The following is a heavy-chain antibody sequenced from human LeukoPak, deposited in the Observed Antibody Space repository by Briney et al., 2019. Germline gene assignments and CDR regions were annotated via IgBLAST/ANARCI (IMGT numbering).Heavy chain of an antibody. D-gene: IGHD3-22*01. Sequence: ASVKVSCKASGYTFTGYYMHWVRQAPGQGLEWMGWINPNSGGTNYAQKFQGRVTMTRDTSISTAYMELSRLRSDDTAVYYCARVSIYYDSSGTGPNAFDIWGQGTMVTVSS. CDR1: GYTFTGYY. CDR2: INPNSGGT. CDR3: ARVSIYYDSSGTGPNAFDI. V-gene: IGHV1-2*02. J-gene: IGHJ3*02.